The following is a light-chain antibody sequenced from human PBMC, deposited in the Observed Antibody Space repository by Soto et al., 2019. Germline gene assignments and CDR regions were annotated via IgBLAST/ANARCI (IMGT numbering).Light chain of an antibody. CDR1: QSISDL. CDR2: EAS. CDR3: QQYNGFWT. V-gene: IGKV1-5*03. Sequence: DIQMTQSPSTLSASVGDRVTITCRASQSISDLLAWYQQKPGKAPKLLIYEASNLKSGVPSRFSGSGSGTEYTLTISSLQPDDFASYYCQQYNGFWTVGKGTKVEIK. J-gene: IGKJ1*01.